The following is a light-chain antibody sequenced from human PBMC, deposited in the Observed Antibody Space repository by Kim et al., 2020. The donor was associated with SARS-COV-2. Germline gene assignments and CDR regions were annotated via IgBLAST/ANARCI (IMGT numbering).Light chain of an antibody. CDR3: QEYETYST. CDR2: DAS. V-gene: IGKV1-5*01. CDR1: QSMSRC. Sequence: DIQMTQSPSTLSASVGDRVTITCRASQSMSRCLAWYQQKPGKAPKLLIYDASSLESGVPPRYSGSGSGTESTLTISSLQPDDFATFYCQEYETYSTFGQGTKVDIK. J-gene: IGKJ1*01.